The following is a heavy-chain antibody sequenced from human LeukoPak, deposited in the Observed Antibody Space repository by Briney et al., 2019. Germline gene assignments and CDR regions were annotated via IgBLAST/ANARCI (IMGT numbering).Heavy chain of an antibody. D-gene: IGHD5-12*01. J-gene: IGHJ6*03. CDR1: GYTFSGFY. V-gene: IGHV1-2*02. Sequence: ASVKVSCKASGYTFSGFYIHWVRQAPGQGLEWMGWINPNSGVTNYAQKLQGRVTITRDASIDTAYMQLSRLRSDDTAVYYCAKDRYGDYEAPFHYYMDAWGRGTTVTVSS. CDR2: INPNSGVT. CDR3: AKDRYGDYEAPFHYYMDA.